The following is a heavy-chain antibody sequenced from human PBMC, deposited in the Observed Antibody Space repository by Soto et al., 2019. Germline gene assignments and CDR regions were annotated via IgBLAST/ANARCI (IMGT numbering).Heavy chain of an antibody. CDR1: GGSMISYY. Sequence: SETLSLTCTVSGGSMISYYWSWIRQPPGRGLEWIGNIHYNGNTKYNPSLKSRVSMSVDTSKNQFSLRLISVTAADTAKYFCAREGNLGRWLQPLDFWGQGTLVTVSS. CDR2: IHYNGNT. J-gene: IGHJ4*02. CDR3: AREGNLGRWLQPLDF. V-gene: IGHV4-59*01. D-gene: IGHD5-12*01.